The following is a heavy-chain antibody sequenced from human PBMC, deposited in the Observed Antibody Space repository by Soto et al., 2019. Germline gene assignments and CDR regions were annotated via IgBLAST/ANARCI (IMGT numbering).Heavy chain of an antibody. CDR2: ISGSGGNT. J-gene: IGHJ3*02. V-gene: IGHV3-23*01. Sequence: PGGSLRLSCAASGFTFSSYDMSRLRQAPGKGMEWASAISGSGGNTYCADSVKGRFTISRDNSNNTLYVQMNSLRAEDTAIYYCAKEDDAWTNGHFDIWGQGTMVTVSS. D-gene: IGHD2-8*01. CDR3: AKEDDAWTNGHFDI. CDR1: GFTFSSYD.